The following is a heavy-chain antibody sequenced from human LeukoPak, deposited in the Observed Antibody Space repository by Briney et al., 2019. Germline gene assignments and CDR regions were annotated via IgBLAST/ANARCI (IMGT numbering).Heavy chain of an antibody. Sequence: QPGGSLRLSCVVSGFTFKSHDMTRVRQAPGKGLEWVSTISGSGDTTYYADSVKGRFTISRDNSKNTLFLQMNSLRAQDTAIYYCAKASYYLGYYYGMHVWGQGTTVTVSS. CDR3: AKASYYLGYYYGMHV. V-gene: IGHV3-23*01. J-gene: IGHJ6*02. CDR2: ISGSGDTT. CDR1: GFTFKSHD. D-gene: IGHD3-10*01.